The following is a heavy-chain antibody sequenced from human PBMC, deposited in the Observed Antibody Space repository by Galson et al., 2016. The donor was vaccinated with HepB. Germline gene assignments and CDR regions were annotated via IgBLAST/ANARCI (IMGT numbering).Heavy chain of an antibody. Sequence: SETLSLTCAVYGGSFRGYYWSWIRQPPGKGLEWIAEINHREIINYNPSLKSRVTISVDTPKNQFSLKLSSVTAADTAVYYCARFERSGWYLLNWFAPWGQGTLVTVSS. CDR2: INHREII. CDR1: GGSFRGYY. V-gene: IGHV4-34*01. CDR3: ARFERSGWYLLNWFAP. J-gene: IGHJ5*02. D-gene: IGHD6-19*01.